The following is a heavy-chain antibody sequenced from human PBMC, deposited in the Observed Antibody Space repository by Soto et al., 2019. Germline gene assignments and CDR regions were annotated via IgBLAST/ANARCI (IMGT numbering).Heavy chain of an antibody. CDR3: AKGAGDRLSLGMDV. Sequence: GGSLRLSCAASGFSISDYGMEWVRQAPGKGLEWVALISYDGSNAYYADSVKGRFTISRDNSKDTLFLQMTGLRREDTAVYYCAKGAGDRLSLGMDVWGQGTTVTVSS. J-gene: IGHJ6*02. D-gene: IGHD1-26*01. V-gene: IGHV3-30*18. CDR1: GFSISDYG. CDR2: ISYDGSNA.